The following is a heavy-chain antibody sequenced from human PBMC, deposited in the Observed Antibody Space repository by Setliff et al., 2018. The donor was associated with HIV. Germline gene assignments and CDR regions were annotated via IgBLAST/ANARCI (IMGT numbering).Heavy chain of an antibody. Sequence: VASVKVSCKTSDYTFTKYAISWVRQAPGQGLEWMGWISAHNGNTNYAQRLKGRVTVTTDSSTSTVYLELRSLRSDDTAVYYCARHSDILTGHFDYWGQGTLVTVSS. CDR2: ISAHNGNT. J-gene: IGHJ4*02. CDR3: ARHSDILTGHFDY. D-gene: IGHD3-9*01. CDR1: DYTFTKYA. V-gene: IGHV1-18*01.